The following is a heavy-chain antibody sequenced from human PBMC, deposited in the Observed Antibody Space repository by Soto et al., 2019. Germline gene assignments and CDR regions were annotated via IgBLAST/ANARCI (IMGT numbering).Heavy chain of an antibody. CDR3: VRHAQWIIRAY. Sequence: QLQLQLSGPGLVKPSETLSLTCNVSGASISSYNYWGWFRQPPGKGLEWIGSIIDSGDIMYNPSVQSRLTLFVDTSKNQFSLKLSSVTAADTAVYYCVRHAQWIIRAYWGQGSLVTVSS. D-gene: IGHD5-12*01. CDR2: IIDSGDI. V-gene: IGHV4-39*01. J-gene: IGHJ4*02. CDR1: GASISSYNY.